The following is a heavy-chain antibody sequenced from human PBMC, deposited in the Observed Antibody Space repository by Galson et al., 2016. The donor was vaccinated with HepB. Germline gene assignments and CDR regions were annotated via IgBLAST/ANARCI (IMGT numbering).Heavy chain of an antibody. D-gene: IGHD4-17*01. V-gene: IGHV3-23*01. CDR3: ATGGDYDI. J-gene: IGHJ4*02. Sequence: SLRLSCAASGFTFSSSSMSWVRQAPGKGLEWVSAIDGHDDSTYYADSVRGRFTISRDNSKNTLYPQINSLRAEDTAVYYCATGGDYDIWGQGTLVTVSS. CDR2: IDGHDDST. CDR1: GFTFSSSS.